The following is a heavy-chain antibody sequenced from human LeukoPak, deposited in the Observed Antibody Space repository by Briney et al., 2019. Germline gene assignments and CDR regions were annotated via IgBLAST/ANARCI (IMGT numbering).Heavy chain of an antibody. Sequence: GESLKISCKGSGYSFTSYWIGWVRQMPGKGLEWMGIIYPGDSDTRYSPSFQGQVTISADKSISTAYLQWSSLKASDTAMYYCARHYSRQSYDILTGGYRQSARRPDPYDAFDIWGQGTMVTVSS. CDR2: IYPGDSDT. D-gene: IGHD3-9*01. CDR1: GYSFTSYW. V-gene: IGHV5-51*01. CDR3: ARHYSRQSYDILTGGYRQSARRPDPYDAFDI. J-gene: IGHJ3*02.